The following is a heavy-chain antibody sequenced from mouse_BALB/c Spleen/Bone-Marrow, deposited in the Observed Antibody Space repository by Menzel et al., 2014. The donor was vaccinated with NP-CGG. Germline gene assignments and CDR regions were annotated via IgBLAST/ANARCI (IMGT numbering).Heavy chain of an antibody. CDR1: GFNIKDYY. CDR2: IDPENGDT. Sequence: EVQLQQSGAELVRSGASVKLSCTASGFNIKDYYMHWVKQRPEQGLEWIGWIDPENGDTEYAPKFQGKATMTADTSSNAAYLQLSSLTSEDTAVYYCALYRFPRPWVAYWGQGTLVTVSA. CDR3: ALYRFPRPWVAY. V-gene: IGHV14-4*02. D-gene: IGHD2-14*01. J-gene: IGHJ3*01.